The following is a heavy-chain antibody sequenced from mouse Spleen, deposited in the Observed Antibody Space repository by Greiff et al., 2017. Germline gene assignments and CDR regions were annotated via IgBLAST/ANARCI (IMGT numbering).Heavy chain of an antibody. J-gene: IGHJ1*01. CDR1: GYTFTSYW. CDR2: IDPSDSYT. V-gene: IGHV1-69*01. CDR3: ARYSNYFDV. Sequence: QVQLQQPGAELVMPGASVKLSCKASGYTFTSYWMHWVKQRPGQGLEWIGEIDPSDSYTNYNQKFKGKATLTVDKSSSTAYMQLSSLTSEDSAVYYCARYSNYFDVWGAGTTVTVSS. D-gene: IGHD2-5*01.